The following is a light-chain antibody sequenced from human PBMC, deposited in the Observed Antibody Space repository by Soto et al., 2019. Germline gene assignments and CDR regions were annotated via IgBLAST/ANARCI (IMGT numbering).Light chain of an antibody. CDR2: KDT. CDR3: QSADNSGIYYV. CDR1: ALPKQY. J-gene: IGLJ1*01. V-gene: IGLV3-25*02. Sequence: SYELTQPLSVSVSPGQTARITCSGDALPKQYAYWYQQKPGQAPILVIYKDTERPSGIPERFSGSSSGTTVTLTISGVQAGDEADYYCQSADNSGIYYVFGTGTKVTV.